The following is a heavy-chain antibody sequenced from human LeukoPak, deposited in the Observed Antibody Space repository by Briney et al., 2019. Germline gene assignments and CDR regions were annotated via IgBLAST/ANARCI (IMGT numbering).Heavy chain of an antibody. V-gene: IGHV3-66*01. J-gene: IGHJ6*03. CDR1: GFTFSSYA. CDR2: IYSGGST. D-gene: IGHD4-17*01. Sequence: GGSLRLSCAASGFTFSSYAMSWVRQAPGKGLEWGSVIYSGGSTYYADSVKGRFTISRDNSKNTLYLQMNSLRAEDTAVYYCARVSHDYGDYPTYYYYMDVWGKGTTVTISS. CDR3: ARVSHDYGDYPTYYYYMDV.